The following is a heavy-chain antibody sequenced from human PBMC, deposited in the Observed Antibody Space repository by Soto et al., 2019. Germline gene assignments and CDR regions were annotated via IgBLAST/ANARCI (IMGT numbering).Heavy chain of an antibody. D-gene: IGHD4-17*01. V-gene: IGHV3-15*07. CDR2: IKRKTDGATT. Sequence: EVQLVESGGGLEKPGGSLRLSCAVSGFTFSNAWMNWVRQAPGKGLEWVGRIKRKTDGATTDYAAPVKGRFTISRDDSKNTLYLQMNSLTTEDTAMYYCTTDEDYGDYYFDYWGQGTLVTVSS. CDR1: GFTFSNAW. J-gene: IGHJ4*02. CDR3: TTDEDYGDYYFDY.